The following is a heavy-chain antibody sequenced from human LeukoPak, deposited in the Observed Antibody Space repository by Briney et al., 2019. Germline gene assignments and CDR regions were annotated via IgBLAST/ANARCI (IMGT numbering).Heavy chain of an antibody. V-gene: IGHV5-51*01. Sequence: PGESLKISCKGSGYTFTTYWIGSVRQMPRKGLEWMGIIYPGDSDTRYSPSFQGQVTISADKSISTAYLQWSSLKASDTAMYYCARRDSSGYYYFDYWGQGTLVTVSS. D-gene: IGHD3-22*01. CDR3: ARRDSSGYYYFDY. CDR1: GYTFTTYW. CDR2: IYPGDSDT. J-gene: IGHJ4*02.